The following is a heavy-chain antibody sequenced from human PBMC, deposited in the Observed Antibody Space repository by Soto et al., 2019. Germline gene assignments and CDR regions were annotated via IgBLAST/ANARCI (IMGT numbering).Heavy chain of an antibody. J-gene: IGHJ4*02. CDR1: GGTFSSYA. CDR3: ARVNDSSGYYFDY. Sequence: SVKVSCKASGGTFSSYAISWVRQAPGQGLEGMGGIIPIFGTANYAQKFQGRVTITADESTNTAYMELSSLRAEDTAVYYCARVNDSSGYYFDYWGQGTLVTVSS. D-gene: IGHD3-22*01. CDR2: IIPIFGTA. V-gene: IGHV1-69*13.